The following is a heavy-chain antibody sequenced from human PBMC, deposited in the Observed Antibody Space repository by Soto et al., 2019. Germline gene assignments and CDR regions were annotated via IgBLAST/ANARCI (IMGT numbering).Heavy chain of an antibody. CDR3: ARDQGQLVRTLVYFDY. Sequence: QVQLVQSGAEVKKPGASVKVSCKASGYTFTSYGISWVRQAPGQGLEWMGWISAYNGNTTYAQKLQGRVTMTTDTSTSTAYMELRSLRSYDTAVYYGARDQGQLVRTLVYFDYWGQGTLVTVSS. J-gene: IGHJ4*02. D-gene: IGHD6-13*01. CDR2: ISAYNGNT. CDR1: GYTFTSYG. V-gene: IGHV1-18*01.